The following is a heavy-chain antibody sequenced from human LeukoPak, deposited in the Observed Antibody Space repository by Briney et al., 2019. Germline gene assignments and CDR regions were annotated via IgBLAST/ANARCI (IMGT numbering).Heavy chain of an antibody. D-gene: IGHD3-3*02. CDR2: INPNSGGT. V-gene: IGHV1-2*02. Sequence: ASVQVSCQASGYTLTRYYMHRVRQAPGPGREWTGWINPNSGGTNYAQKFQGRVTMTRDTSISTAYMELSRLRSDDTAVYYCARERLSRYNWFDPWGQGTLVTVSS. CDR1: GYTLTRYY. CDR3: ARERLSRYNWFDP. J-gene: IGHJ5*02.